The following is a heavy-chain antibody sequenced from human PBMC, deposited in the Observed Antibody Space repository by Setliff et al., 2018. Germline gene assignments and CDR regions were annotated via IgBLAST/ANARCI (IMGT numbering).Heavy chain of an antibody. D-gene: IGHD6-19*01. CDR1: GASITNINYY. V-gene: IGHV4-39*07. CDR2: IFYSGRT. CDR3: ATSGFCSAGSCYSFDD. Sequence: SETLSLTCTVSGASITNINYYWGLIRQPPGKGLEWIGSIFYSGRTFYNPSLKSRVTISVDKSTNQFSLKLRYVTAADTAVYYCATSGFCSAGSCYSFDDWGQGALVTVSS. J-gene: IGHJ4*02.